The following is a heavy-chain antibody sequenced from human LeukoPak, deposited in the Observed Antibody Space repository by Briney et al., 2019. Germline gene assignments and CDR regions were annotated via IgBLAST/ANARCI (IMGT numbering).Heavy chain of an antibody. CDR3: AKYLQITYYYGSGSFFGDY. V-gene: IGHV3-48*03. J-gene: IGHJ4*02. D-gene: IGHD3-10*01. Sequence: GGSLRLSCAASGFTFRNYEMNWVRQAPGKGLEWISYIDSSGSTIYYADSVKGRFTISRDNSKNTLYLQMNSLRAEDTAVYYCAKYLQITYYYGSGSFFGDYWGQGTLVTVSS. CDR2: IDSSGSTI. CDR1: GFTFRNYE.